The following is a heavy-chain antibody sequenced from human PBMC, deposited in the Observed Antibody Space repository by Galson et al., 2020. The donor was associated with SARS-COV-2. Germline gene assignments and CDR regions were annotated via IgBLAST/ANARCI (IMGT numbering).Heavy chain of an antibody. CDR2: INHSGTT. CDR3: ARGNNWPHEVDS. D-gene: IGHD1-1*01. Sequence: SETLSLTCAVYGGSLSSYSWNWIRQPPGKGLQWIGEINHSGTTTYNPSLKSRVTISIDTSRNQFSLKLTSATAADTAFYYCARGNNWPHEVDSWGQGTLVTVSS. J-gene: IGHJ4*02. CDR1: GGSLSSYS. V-gene: IGHV4-34*01.